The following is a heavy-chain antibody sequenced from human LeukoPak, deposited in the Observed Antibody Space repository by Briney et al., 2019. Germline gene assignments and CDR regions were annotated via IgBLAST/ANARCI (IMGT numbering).Heavy chain of an antibody. J-gene: IGHJ3*02. CDR3: ASDVVAPAAIDDDAFDI. D-gene: IGHD2-2*02. CDR1: GFTFSSYS. V-gene: IGHV3-21*01. CDR2: IGSSSSYI. Sequence: GGSLRLSXAASGFTFSSYSMNWVRQAPGKGLEWVSSIGSSSSYIYYADSVNGRFTISRDNAKNSLYLQMNSLRAEDTAVYYCASDVVAPAAIDDDAFDIWGQGTMVTVSS.